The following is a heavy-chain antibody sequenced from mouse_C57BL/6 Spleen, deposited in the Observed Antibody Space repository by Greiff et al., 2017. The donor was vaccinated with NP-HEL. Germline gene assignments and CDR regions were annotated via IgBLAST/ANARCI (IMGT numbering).Heavy chain of an antibody. CDR3: ARGTTALDY. J-gene: IGHJ2*01. D-gene: IGHD1-2*01. CDR2: ISYDGSN. CDR1: GYSITSGNY. V-gene: IGHV3-6*01. Sequence: EVQVVESGPGLVKPSQSLSLTCSVTGYSITSGNYWYWIRQFPGNQLEWMGYISYDGSNNYNPYLKNRISITRDTSKNQFFLKLNSVTTEDTATYYCARGTTALDYWGQGTTLTVSS.